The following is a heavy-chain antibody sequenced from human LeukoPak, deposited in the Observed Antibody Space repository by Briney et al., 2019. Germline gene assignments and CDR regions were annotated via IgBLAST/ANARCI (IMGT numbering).Heavy chain of an antibody. CDR2: LYNGGGT. Sequence: AGGSLRLSCAASGFTVRSNHMYWVRQAPGKGLEWVSVLYNGGGTDYADSVKGRFTISRDNSQNTVSLQMDSLKVEDTAVYFCVRNLRYCSDGSCSPWGQGTLVTVSS. CDR1: GFTVRSNH. CDR3: VRNLRYCSDGSCSP. D-gene: IGHD2-15*01. J-gene: IGHJ5*02. V-gene: IGHV3-66*01.